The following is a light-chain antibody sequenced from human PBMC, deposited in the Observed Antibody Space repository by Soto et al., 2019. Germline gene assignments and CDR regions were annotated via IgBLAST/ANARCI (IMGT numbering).Light chain of an antibody. V-gene: IGKV3-11*01. Sequence: EIVLTQSPATLSLSPGERGTLSCRASESVTNYLAWYQQNPGQAPRLLVYDVSNRATGIPARFSGGGSGTDFTLTISSLEPEDFAVYYCQQRSDWPWTFGQGTKVEIK. CDR1: ESVTNY. CDR3: QQRSDWPWT. CDR2: DVS. J-gene: IGKJ1*01.